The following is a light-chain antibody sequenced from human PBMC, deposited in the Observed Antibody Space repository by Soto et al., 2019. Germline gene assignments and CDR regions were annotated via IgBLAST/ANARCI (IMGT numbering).Light chain of an antibody. CDR3: SSYAGSNNLLYV. V-gene: IGLV2-8*01. CDR1: SSDIGGYNS. CDR2: DVT. Sequence: QSALTQSPSASGSPGQSVTISCTGTSSDIGGYNSVSWYQQHPGKAPKVMIYDVTKRPSGVPARFSGSKSGNTASLTVSGLQAEDEADYYCSSYAGSNNLLYVFGTGTKVTVL. J-gene: IGLJ1*01.